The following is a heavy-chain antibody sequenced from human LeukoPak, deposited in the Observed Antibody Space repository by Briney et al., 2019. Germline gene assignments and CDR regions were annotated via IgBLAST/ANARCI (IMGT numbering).Heavy chain of an antibody. D-gene: IGHD3-3*01. V-gene: IGHV3-30*18. Sequence: GRSLRLSCAASGFTFSSYGMHWVRQAPGKGLEWVAVISYDGSNKYYADSVKGRFTISRGNSKNTLYLQLNSLRAEDTAIYYCVKPDFGYLSHFFDYWGQGTLVTVSS. CDR3: VKPDFGYLSHFFDY. CDR1: GFTFSSYG. CDR2: ISYDGSNK. J-gene: IGHJ4*02.